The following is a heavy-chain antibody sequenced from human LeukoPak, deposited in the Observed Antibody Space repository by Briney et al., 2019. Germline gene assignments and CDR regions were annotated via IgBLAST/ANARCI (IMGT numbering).Heavy chain of an antibody. J-gene: IGHJ6*02. CDR3: ARDRTVVVPGDSGYYYYYGMDV. Sequence: KPSETLSLTCTVSGGSISSYYWSWIRQPPGKGLEWIGYIYYSGSTNYNPSLKSRVTVSVDTSKNQFSLKLSSVTAADTAVYYCARDRTVVVPGDSGYYYYYGMDVWGQGTTVTVSS. D-gene: IGHD2-2*01. CDR1: GGSISSYY. V-gene: IGHV4-59*01. CDR2: IYYSGST.